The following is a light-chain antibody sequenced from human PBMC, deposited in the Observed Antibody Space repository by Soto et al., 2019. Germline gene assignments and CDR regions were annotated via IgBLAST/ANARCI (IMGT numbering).Light chain of an antibody. J-gene: IGKJ1*01. Sequence: DIQMTQSPSSLSASVGDRVTITCRASQSISSYLNWYQQKPGKAPKLLIYAASSLQSGVPSRFSGSGSGTDFTLTISSLQPEDFATYYCQQSSSTPPTFGQGTKVE. CDR3: QQSSSTPPT. CDR2: AAS. CDR1: QSISSY. V-gene: IGKV1-39*01.